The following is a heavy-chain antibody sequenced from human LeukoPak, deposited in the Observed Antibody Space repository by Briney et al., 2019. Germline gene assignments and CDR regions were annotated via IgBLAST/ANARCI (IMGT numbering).Heavy chain of an antibody. CDR2: ISGSGGST. CDR3: AKGPHSSGWYDLASFHY. V-gene: IGHV3-23*01. Sequence: QPGGSLRLSCAASGFTFSSYAMRWVRQAPGKGLEWVSAISGSGGSTYYADSVKGRFTISRDNSKNTLYLQMNSLRAEDTAVYYCAKGPHSSGWYDLASFHYWGQGTLVTVSS. CDR1: GFTFSSYA. J-gene: IGHJ4*02. D-gene: IGHD6-19*01.